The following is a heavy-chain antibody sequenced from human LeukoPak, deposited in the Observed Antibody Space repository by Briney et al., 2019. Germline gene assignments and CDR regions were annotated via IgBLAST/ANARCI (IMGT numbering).Heavy chain of an antibody. CDR1: GFTFSSYW. V-gene: IGHV3-7*01. Sequence: GGSLRLSCAASGFTFSSYWMSWVRQAPGKGLEWVANIKQDGSEKYYVDSVKGRFTISRDNAKNSLYLQMNSLRAEDTAVYYCARGITVVIPDYYYYMDVWGKGTTVTISS. CDR2: IKQDGSEK. D-gene: IGHD4-23*01. J-gene: IGHJ6*03. CDR3: ARGITVVIPDYYYYMDV.